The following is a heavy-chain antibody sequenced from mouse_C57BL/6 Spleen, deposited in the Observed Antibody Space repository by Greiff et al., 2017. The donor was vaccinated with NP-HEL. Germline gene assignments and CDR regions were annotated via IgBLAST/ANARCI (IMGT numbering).Heavy chain of an antibody. CDR1: GFTFSSYT. V-gene: IGHV5-9*01. D-gene: IGHD2-1*01. J-gene: IGHJ4*01. CDR3: ARHGNYPYYYAMDY. Sequence: EVMLVESGGGLVKPGGSLKLSCAASGFTFSSYTMSWVRQTPEKRLEWFATISGGGGNTYYPDSVKGRFTISRDNAKNTLYLQMSSLRSEDTALYYCARHGNYPYYYAMDYWGQGTSVTVSS. CDR2: ISGGGGNT.